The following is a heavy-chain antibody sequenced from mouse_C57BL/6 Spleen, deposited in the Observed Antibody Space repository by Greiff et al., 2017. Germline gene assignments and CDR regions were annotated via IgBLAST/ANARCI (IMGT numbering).Heavy chain of an antibody. CDR3: ARSETASGIGYAMDY. D-gene: IGHD3-2*01. Sequence: QVQLQQPGTELVKPGASVKLSCKASGYTFTSYWMHWVKQRPGQGLEWIGNINPSNGGTNYNEKFKSKATLTVAKSSSTAYMQLSSLTSEDSAVYYCARSETASGIGYAMDYWGQGTSVTVSS. CDR2: INPSNGGT. CDR1: GYTFTSYW. J-gene: IGHJ4*01. V-gene: IGHV1-53*01.